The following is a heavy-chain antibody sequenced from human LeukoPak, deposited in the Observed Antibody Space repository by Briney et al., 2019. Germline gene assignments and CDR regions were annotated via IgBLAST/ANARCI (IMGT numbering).Heavy chain of an antibody. CDR2: MNPNSGNT. CDR1: GYTFTSYD. CDR3: ARVVVRGVMCIGY. Sequence: ASVRVSCKASGYTFTSYDINWVRQASGQGLEWMGWMNPNSGNTGYAQKFQGRVTMTRNTSISTAYMELSSLRSEDTAVYYCARVVVRGVMCIGYWGQGTLVTVSS. D-gene: IGHD3-10*01. V-gene: IGHV1-8*01. J-gene: IGHJ4*02.